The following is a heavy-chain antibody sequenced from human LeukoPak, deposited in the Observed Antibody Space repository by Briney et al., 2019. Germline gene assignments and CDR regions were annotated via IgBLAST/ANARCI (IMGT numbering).Heavy chain of an antibody. Sequence: ASVKVSCKASGYTFTNYAISWVRQAPGQGLEWVGWINTNIGNSTYAQGFTGRFVFSLDTSVSTAYLQISSLESEDTAVYYCARHWRLFDFWGQGTLVTVSS. J-gene: IGHJ4*02. CDR3: ARHWRLFDF. D-gene: IGHD1-1*01. CDR2: INTNIGNS. V-gene: IGHV7-4-1*02. CDR1: GYTFTNYA.